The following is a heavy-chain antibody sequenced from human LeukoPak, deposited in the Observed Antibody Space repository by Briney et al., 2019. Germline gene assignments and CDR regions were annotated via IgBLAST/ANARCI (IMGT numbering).Heavy chain of an antibody. Sequence: SETLSLTCTVSGGSISSYYWSWIRQPPGKGLEWIGYIYYSGSTNYNPSLKSRVTIPVDTSKNQFSLKLGSVTAADTAVYYCARLLGRVADGYYYYYGMDVWGKGTTVTVSS. CDR3: ARLLGRVADGYYYYYGMDV. V-gene: IGHV4-59*01. J-gene: IGHJ6*04. CDR1: GGSISSYY. CDR2: IYYSGST. D-gene: IGHD6-13*01.